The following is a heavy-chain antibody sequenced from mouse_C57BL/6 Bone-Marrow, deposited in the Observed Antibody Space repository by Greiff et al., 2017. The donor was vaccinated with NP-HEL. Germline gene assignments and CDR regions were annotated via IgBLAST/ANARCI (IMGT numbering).Heavy chain of an antibody. CDR1: GYTFTSYW. J-gene: IGHJ3*01. Sequence: VQLQQPGAELVMPGASVKLSCKASGYTFTSYWMHWVKQRPGQGLEWIGEIDPSDSYTNYNQKFKGKSTLTVDKSSSTAYMQLSSLTSEDSAVYYCAREPSTAPAWFAYWGQGTLVTVSA. V-gene: IGHV1-69*01. CDR3: AREPSTAPAWFAY. D-gene: IGHD1-2*01. CDR2: IDPSDSYT.